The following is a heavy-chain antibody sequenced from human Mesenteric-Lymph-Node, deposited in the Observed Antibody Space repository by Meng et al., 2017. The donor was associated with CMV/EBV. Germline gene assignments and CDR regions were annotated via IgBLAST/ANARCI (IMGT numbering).Heavy chain of an antibody. V-gene: IGHV3-7*01. D-gene: IGHD3-3*01. CDR3: ARDFFSAFWSGYYPYYFDF. CDR2: IKQDGSEK. J-gene: IGHJ4*02. CDR1: GFTFSSYW. Sequence: GGSLRLSCAASGFTFSSYWMNWVRQAPGKGLEWVANIKQDGSEKYYVDSVKGRFTISRDNAKNSLYLQMNSLRAEDTAVYYCARDFFSAFWSGYYPYYFDFWGQGTLVTVSS.